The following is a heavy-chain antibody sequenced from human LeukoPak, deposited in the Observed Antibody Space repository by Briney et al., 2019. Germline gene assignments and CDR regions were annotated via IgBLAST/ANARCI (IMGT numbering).Heavy chain of an antibody. CDR2: ISYSGST. V-gene: IGHV4-59*01. CDR1: GYSISSYY. J-gene: IGHJ5*02. CDR3: ARVIGYCSGGSCYLFDP. Sequence: SETLSLTCTVSGYSISSYYWSWIRQPPGKGLEWIGYISYSGSTNYNPSLKSRVTISVDTSKNQFSLKLSSVTAADTAVYYCARVIGYCSGGSCYLFDPWGQGTLITVSS. D-gene: IGHD2-15*01.